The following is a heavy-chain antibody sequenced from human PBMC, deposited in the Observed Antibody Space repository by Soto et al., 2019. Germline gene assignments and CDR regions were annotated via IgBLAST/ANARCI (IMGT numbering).Heavy chain of an antibody. Sequence: QVQLVESGGGVVQAGRSLTLPCAASGLTFRSYAMHWVRQAPGKGLEWVAVISYDGSNKYYADSVKGRFTISRDNSKNTLYLQMNSLRAEDTAVYYCARELDPNWNYGHGMDVWGQGTTVTVSS. CDR2: ISYDGSNK. D-gene: IGHD1-7*01. CDR1: GLTFRSYA. J-gene: IGHJ6*02. V-gene: IGHV3-30-3*01. CDR3: ARELDPNWNYGHGMDV.